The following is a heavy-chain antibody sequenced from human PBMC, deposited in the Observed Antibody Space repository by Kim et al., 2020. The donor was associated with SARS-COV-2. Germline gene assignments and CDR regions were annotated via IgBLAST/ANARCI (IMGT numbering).Heavy chain of an antibody. D-gene: IGHD6-19*01. V-gene: IGHV4-4*07. CDR3: ARAGSGWQGNDY. J-gene: IGHJ4*02. Sequence: TPSLKSRVTMSVDTSKNQFSLKLSSVTAADTAVYYWARAGSGWQGNDYWGQGTLVTVSS.